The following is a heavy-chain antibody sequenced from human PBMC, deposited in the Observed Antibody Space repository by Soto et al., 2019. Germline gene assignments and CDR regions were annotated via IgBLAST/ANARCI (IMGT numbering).Heavy chain of an antibody. CDR2: IIPIFGTA. D-gene: IGHD3-9*01. CDR1: GGTFSSYA. V-gene: IGHV1-69*01. J-gene: IGHJ4*02. Sequence: QVQLVQSGAEVKKPGSSVKVSCKASGGTFSSYAISWVRQAPGQGLEWMGGIIPIFGTANYAQKFQGRVTITADESTSTAYMGLSSLRSEDTAVYYCARCGPYYDILTGLDYWGQGTLVTVSS. CDR3: ARCGPYYDILTGLDY.